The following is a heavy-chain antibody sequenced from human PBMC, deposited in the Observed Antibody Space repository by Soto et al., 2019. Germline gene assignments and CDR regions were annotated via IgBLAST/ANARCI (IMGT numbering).Heavy chain of an antibody. CDR1: GFIFSSYS. V-gene: IGHV3-21*01. J-gene: IGHJ5*02. D-gene: IGHD6-13*01. CDR3: ARDLLIAAAGTSWFDP. CDR2: IVSSSSYI. Sequence: PGGSLRLSCAAPGFIFSSYSMNWVRQAPGKGLEWVSSIVSSSSYIYYADSVKGRFTISRDNAKNSLYLQMNSLRAEDTAVYYCARDLLIAAAGTSWFDPWGQGTLVTVSS.